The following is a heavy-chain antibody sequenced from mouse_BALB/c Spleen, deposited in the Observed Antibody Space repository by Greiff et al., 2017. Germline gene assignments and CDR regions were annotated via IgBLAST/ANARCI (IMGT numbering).Heavy chain of an antibody. Sequence: EVQLQESGGGLVKPGGSLKLSCAASGFTFSSYAMSWVRQTPEKRLEWVASISSGGSTYYPDSVKGRFTISRDNARNILYLQMSSLRSEDTAMYYCARAYDGYYGYWGQGTSVTVSS. V-gene: IGHV5-6-5*01. J-gene: IGHJ4*01. CDR1: GFTFSSYA. CDR3: ARAYDGYYGY. CDR2: ISSGGST. D-gene: IGHD2-3*01.